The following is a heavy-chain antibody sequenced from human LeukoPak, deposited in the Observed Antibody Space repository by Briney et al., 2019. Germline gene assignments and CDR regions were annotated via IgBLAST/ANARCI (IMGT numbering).Heavy chain of an antibody. V-gene: IGHV5-51*01. J-gene: IGHJ4*02. CDR3: ARQGDGYNFFDY. D-gene: IGHD5-24*01. CDR2: IYPDDSDT. Sequence: GESLKISCKGPGYSFTSYWIGWVRQMPGKGLEWLGIIYPDDSDTRYSPSFQGQVTISADKSIRPAYLQWSSLKASDTAIYYCARQGDGYNFFDYWGQGTLVTVSS. CDR1: GYSFTSYW.